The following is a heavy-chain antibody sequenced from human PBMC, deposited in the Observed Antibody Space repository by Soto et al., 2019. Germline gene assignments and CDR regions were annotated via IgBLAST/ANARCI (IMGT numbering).Heavy chain of an antibody. CDR3: ARDHLWAFDY. V-gene: IGHV3-48*02. Sequence: GWSLRLSCAASVFSFIVYSMNWVRQAPGKGLEWVSYINGRDGAINYVDSVKGRFTISIDIAKNSLYLQMNSLRDEDTAVYFCARDHLWAFDYWGQGVWSPSPQ. D-gene: IGHD3-3*02. CDR2: INGRDGAI. J-gene: IGHJ4*02. CDR1: VFSFIVYS.